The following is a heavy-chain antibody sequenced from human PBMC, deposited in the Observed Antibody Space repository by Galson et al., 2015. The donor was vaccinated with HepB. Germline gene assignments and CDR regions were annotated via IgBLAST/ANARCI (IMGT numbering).Heavy chain of an antibody. Sequence: SLRLSCAASGFTFSNYAMSWVRQAPGKGPEWVSATSSRGGNTYYADSVKGRFNISRDNSKNTLYLQMNTLRAEDTAVYYCVKSVGATHIYYCFYMDVWGQGTTVTVSS. J-gene: IGHJ6*03. CDR3: VKSVGATHIYYCFYMDV. CDR1: GFTFSNYA. V-gene: IGHV3-23*01. D-gene: IGHD1-26*01. CDR2: TSSRGGNT.